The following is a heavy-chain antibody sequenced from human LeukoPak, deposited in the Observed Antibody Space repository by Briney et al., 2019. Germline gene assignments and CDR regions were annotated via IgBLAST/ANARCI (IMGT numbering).Heavy chain of an antibody. CDR3: AKGTSYSSSNYYYYYYMDV. V-gene: IGHV3-23*01. CDR1: GFTFSSYA. D-gene: IGHD6-6*01. J-gene: IGHJ6*03. CDR2: ISGSGGST. Sequence: GGSLSLSCAASGFTFSSYAMSWVRQAPGKGLEWVSAISGSGGSTYYADSVKGRFTISRDNSKNTLYLQMNSLRAEDTAVYYCAKGTSYSSSNYYYYYYMDVWGKGTTVTVSS.